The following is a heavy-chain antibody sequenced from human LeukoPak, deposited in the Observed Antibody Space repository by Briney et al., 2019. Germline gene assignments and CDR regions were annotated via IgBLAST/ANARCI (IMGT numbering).Heavy chain of an antibody. CDR2: ISSSSSYI. CDR1: GFTFSSYS. D-gene: IGHD3-22*01. J-gene: IGHJ3*02. CDR3: ASELYYYDSSGYYYPDAFDI. V-gene: IGHV3-21*01. Sequence: GGSLRLSCAASGFTFSSYSMNWVRQAPGKGLEWVSSISSSSSYIYYADSVKGRFTISRDNAKNSLYLQMNSLRAEDAAVYYCASELYYYDSSGYYYPDAFDIWGQGTMVTVSS.